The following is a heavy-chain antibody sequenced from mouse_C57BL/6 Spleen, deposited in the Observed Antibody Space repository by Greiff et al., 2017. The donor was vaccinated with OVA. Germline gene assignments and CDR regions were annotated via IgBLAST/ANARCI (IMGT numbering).Heavy chain of an antibody. CDR3: ARERELGGSSIDY. CDR1: GYSITSGYY. Sequence: ESGPGLVKPSQSLSLTCSVTGYSITSGYYWNWIRQFPGNKLEWMGYISYDGSNNYNPSLKNRISITRDTSKNQFFLKLNSVTTEDTATYYCARERELGGSSIDYWGQGTTLTVSS. J-gene: IGHJ2*01. D-gene: IGHD1-1*01. V-gene: IGHV3-6*01. CDR2: ISYDGSN.